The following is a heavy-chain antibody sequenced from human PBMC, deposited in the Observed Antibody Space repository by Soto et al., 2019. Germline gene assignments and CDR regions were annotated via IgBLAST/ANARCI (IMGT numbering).Heavy chain of an antibody. CDR2: VHYSGST. CDR3: ARVDNIVAVKWFDP. V-gene: IGHV4-38-2*01. D-gene: IGHD6-13*01. CDR1: GYSISSGYY. Sequence: SETLSLTCAVSGYSISSGYYWGWIRQPPGKGLEWIGSVHYSGSTYYNPFLKSRVTISIDTSKNQISLKLTSVTAADTAVYYCARVDNIVAVKWFDPWGQGTLVTVSS. J-gene: IGHJ5*02.